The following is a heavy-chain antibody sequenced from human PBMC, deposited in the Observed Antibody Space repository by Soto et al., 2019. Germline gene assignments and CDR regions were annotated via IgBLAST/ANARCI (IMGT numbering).Heavy chain of an antibody. D-gene: IGHD2-15*01. V-gene: IGHV3-48*02. J-gene: IGHJ4*02. CDR2: ISSSGSTI. CDR1: GFTFSSYS. Sequence: ESGGGLVQPGGSLRLSCAASGFTFSSYSMNWVRQAPGKGLEWVSYISSSGSTIYYADSVKGRFTISRDNAKNSLYLQMNSLRDEDTAVYYCARPRYCSGGSCYNDYWGQGTLVTVSS. CDR3: ARPRYCSGGSCYNDY.